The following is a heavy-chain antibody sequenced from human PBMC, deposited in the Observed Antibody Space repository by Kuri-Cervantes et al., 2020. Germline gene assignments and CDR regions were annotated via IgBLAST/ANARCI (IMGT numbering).Heavy chain of an antibody. V-gene: IGHV3-21*03. Sequence: GESLKISCTVSGFTFSRYSMNWVRQAPGKGLEWVSFISDSSSYIYYADSLKGRFTISRDNAKNSLYLQMNSLRAEDTAVYYCASDLYSSGWYVSGSFDYWGQGTLVTVSS. CDR1: GFTFSRYS. CDR3: ASDLYSSGWYVSGSFDY. CDR2: ISDSSSYI. J-gene: IGHJ4*02. D-gene: IGHD6-19*01.